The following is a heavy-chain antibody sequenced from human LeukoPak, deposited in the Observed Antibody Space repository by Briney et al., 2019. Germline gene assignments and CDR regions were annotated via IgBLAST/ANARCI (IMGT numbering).Heavy chain of an antibody. CDR1: GFTFSSYG. V-gene: IGHV3-30*18. J-gene: IGHJ6*02. D-gene: IGHD3-10*01. Sequence: GGSLRLSCAASGFTFSSYGMHWVRQAPGKGLEGVAVISYDGSNKYYADSVKGRFTISRDNSKNTLYLQMNSLRAEDTAVYYCAKEGGSGSYYNPNYYYGMDVWGQGTTVTVSS. CDR3: AKEGGSGSYYNPNYYYGMDV. CDR2: ISYDGSNK.